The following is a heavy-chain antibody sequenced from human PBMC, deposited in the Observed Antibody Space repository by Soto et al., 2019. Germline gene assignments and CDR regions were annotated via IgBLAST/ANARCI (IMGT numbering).Heavy chain of an antibody. CDR1: GFTFISYA. J-gene: IGHJ6*02. CDR3: AKRGSSSLPGKNGMDV. CDR2: ISGSGGST. V-gene: IGHV3-23*01. D-gene: IGHD6-6*01. Sequence: PGGSLRLSCAASGFTFISYAMSWVRQAPGKGLEWVSAISGSGGSTYYADSVKGRFTISRDNSKNTLYLQMNSLRAEDTAVYYCAKRGSSSLPGKNGMDVWGQGTTVTVSS.